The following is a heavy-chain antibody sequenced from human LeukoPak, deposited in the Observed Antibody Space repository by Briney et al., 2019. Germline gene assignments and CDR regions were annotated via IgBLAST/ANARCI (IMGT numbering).Heavy chain of an antibody. J-gene: IGHJ6*03. D-gene: IGHD5-12*01. CDR2: ISSSSSTI. CDR3: ARSLDSAYDDYYYYYMDV. CDR1: GFTFSSYS. Sequence: GGSLRLSCAASGFTFSSYSMNWVRQAPGKGLEWVSYISSSSSTIYYADSVKGRFTISRDNAKNSLYLQMNSLRAEDTAVYYCARSLDSAYDDYYYYYMDVWGKGTTVTVSS. V-gene: IGHV3-48*04.